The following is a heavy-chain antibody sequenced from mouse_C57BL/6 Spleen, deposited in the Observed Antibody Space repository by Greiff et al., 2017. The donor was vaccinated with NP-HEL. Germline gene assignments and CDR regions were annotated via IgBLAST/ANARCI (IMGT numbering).Heavy chain of an antibody. J-gene: IGHJ4*01. CDR2: ISSGGDYI. V-gene: IGHV5-9-1*02. D-gene: IGHD1-1*01. CDR1: GFTFSSYA. CDR3: TRDNYYGSRDYYAMDY. Sequence: EVQGVESGEGLVKPGGSLKLSCAASGFTFSSYAMSWVRQTPEKRLEWVAYISSGGDYIYYADTVKGRFTISRDNARNTLYLQMSSLKSEDTAMYYCTRDNYYGSRDYYAMDYWGQGTSVTVSS.